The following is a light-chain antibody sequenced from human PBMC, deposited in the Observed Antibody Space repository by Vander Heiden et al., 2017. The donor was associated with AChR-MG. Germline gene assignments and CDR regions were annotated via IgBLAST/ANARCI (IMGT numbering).Light chain of an antibody. V-gene: IGKV3-20*01. Sequence: DIVLPQSPDTLSLSPGAGATLSCRASQSLGSGYWAWYQQKPGQAPRLIIIIIFGASTRAAGIPDRFSGGGSGTDFTLTISRLEPDDFAVYYCQQYGTSPPYTFGQGTKLEIK. J-gene: IGKJ2*01. CDR3: QQYGTSPPYT. CDR1: QSLGSGY. CDR2: GAS.